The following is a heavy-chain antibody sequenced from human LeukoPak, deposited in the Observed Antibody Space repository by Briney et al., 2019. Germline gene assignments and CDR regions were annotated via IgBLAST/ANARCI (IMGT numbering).Heavy chain of an antibody. CDR2: INAGNGDT. Sequence: ASVKVSCKASGYTFISYAIHWVRQAPGQSLEWMGWINAGNGDTKYSLKFQGRVTVTRDTSASTAYMELSSLRSEDTAVYYCARNPLLTTIYDFWGQGTLITVSS. V-gene: IGHV1-3*01. CDR1: GYTFISYA. CDR3: ARNPLLTTIYDF. J-gene: IGHJ4*02. D-gene: IGHD3-3*01.